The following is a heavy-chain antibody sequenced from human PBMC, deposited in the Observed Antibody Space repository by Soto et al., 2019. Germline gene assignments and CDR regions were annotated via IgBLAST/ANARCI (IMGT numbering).Heavy chain of an antibody. V-gene: IGHV3-30*18. CDR2: ISYDGSNK. J-gene: IGHJ4*02. CDR1: GFTFSSYG. Sequence: GGSLRFSCAASGFTFSSYGMHWVRQAPGKGLEWVAVISYDGSNKYYADSVKGRFTISRDNSKNTLYLQMNSLRAEDTAVYYCAKDLVRWDLLPFDYWGQGTLVTVSS. D-gene: IGHD1-26*01. CDR3: AKDLVRWDLLPFDY.